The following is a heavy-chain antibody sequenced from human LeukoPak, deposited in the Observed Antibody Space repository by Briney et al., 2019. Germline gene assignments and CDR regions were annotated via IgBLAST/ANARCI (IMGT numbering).Heavy chain of an antibody. CDR2: IQSLIDGGTV. CDR1: GFNFINAW. Sequence: GGSLRLSCAASGFNFINAWMSWVRQAPGKGLEWVGRIQSLIDGGTVDYAAPVKGRFTVSRDDPKKTLYLQMNSLNTEDTAVNYCATQVGASYWYFDLWGRGTLVTVSS. D-gene: IGHD1-26*01. J-gene: IGHJ2*01. CDR3: ATQVGASYWYFDL. V-gene: IGHV3-15*01.